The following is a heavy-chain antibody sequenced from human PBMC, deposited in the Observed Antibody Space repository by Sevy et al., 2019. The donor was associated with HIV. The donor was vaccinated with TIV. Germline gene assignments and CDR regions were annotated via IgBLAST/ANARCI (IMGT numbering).Heavy chain of an antibody. J-gene: IGHJ3*02. CDR3: TRASLLGYCSTTSCYYAFDI. V-gene: IGHV3-21*01. Sequence: GGSLRLSCNASGITFSTSVMNWVRQSPDRGLEWVSSISGDTYNKHYADSMSGRFIVSRDNAKNSLFLEMNSLTVEDTAVYYCTRASLLGYCSTTSCYYAFDIWGPGTVVTVSS. CDR1: GITFSTSV. CDR2: ISGDTYNK. D-gene: IGHD2-2*01.